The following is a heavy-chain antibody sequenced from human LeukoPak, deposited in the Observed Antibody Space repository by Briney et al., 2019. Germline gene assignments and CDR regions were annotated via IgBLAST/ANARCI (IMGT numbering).Heavy chain of an antibody. J-gene: IGHJ3*02. Sequence: PSETLSLTCTVSGGSISSYYWSWIRQPPGKGLEWIGYIYYSGSTNYNPSLKSRVTISVDTSKNQFSLKLSSVTAADTAVYYCARSRDGYNRYAFDIWGQGTIVTDSS. CDR2: IYYSGST. V-gene: IGHV4-59*01. D-gene: IGHD5-24*01. CDR3: ARSRDGYNRYAFDI. CDR1: GGSISSYY.